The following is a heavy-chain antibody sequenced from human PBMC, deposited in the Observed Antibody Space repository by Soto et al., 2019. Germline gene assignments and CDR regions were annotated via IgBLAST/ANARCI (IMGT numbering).Heavy chain of an antibody. V-gene: IGHV1-69*10. CDR2: IIPILGTA. Sequence: SVKVSCKASGGTFSSYAISWVRQAPGQGLEWMGGIIPILGTANYAQKFQGRVTITADKSTSTAYMELSSLRSEDTAVYYCARAGAAAGFGWFDPWGQGTLVTVSS. CDR3: ARAGAAAGFGWFDP. J-gene: IGHJ5*02. CDR1: GGTFSSYA. D-gene: IGHD6-13*01.